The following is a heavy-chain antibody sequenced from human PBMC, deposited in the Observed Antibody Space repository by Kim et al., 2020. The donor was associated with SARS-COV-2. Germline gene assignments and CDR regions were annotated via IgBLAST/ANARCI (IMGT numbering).Heavy chain of an antibody. CDR3: ARDQHYYGSGSYLGAFDI. J-gene: IGHJ3*02. CDR1: GGSISSGGYY. Sequence: SETLSLTCTVSGGSISSGGYYWSWIRQHPGKGLEWIGYIYYSGSTYYNPSLKSRVTISVDTSKNQFSLKLSSVTAADTAVYYCARDQHYYGSGSYLGAFDIWGQGTMVTVSS. CDR2: IYYSGST. V-gene: IGHV4-31*03. D-gene: IGHD3-10*01.